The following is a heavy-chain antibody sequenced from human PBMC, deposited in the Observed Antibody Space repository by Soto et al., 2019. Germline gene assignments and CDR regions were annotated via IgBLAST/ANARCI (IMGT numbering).Heavy chain of an antibody. CDR1: GFTFSSYW. CDR2: IKQDGSEQ. J-gene: IGHJ2*01. Sequence: EVQLVESGGGLVQPGGSLRLSCAASGFTFSSYWMSWVRQAPGKGLEWVANIKQDGSEQYYVDSVKGRFTISRDNAKNSLYLQMNTLRAEDTAVYYCAREEYSSSSQRSGWYFDLWGRGTLVTVSS. CDR3: AREEYSSSSQRSGWYFDL. V-gene: IGHV3-7*05. D-gene: IGHD6-6*01.